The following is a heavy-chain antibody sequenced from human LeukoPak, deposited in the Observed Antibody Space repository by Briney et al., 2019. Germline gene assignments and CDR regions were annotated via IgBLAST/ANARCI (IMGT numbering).Heavy chain of an antibody. Sequence: ASVKVSCTVSGYTLTELSMHWVRQAPGKGLEWMGGFDPEDGETIYAQKFQGRVTMTEDTSTDTAYMELSSLRSEDTAVYYCATDLQVLRTFDYWGQGTLVTVSS. V-gene: IGHV1-24*01. CDR3: ATDLQVLRTFDY. CDR2: FDPEDGET. CDR1: GYTLTELS. J-gene: IGHJ4*02.